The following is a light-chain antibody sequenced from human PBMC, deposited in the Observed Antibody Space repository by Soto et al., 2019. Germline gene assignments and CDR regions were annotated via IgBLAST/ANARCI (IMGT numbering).Light chain of an antibody. V-gene: IGLV4-60*02. CDR3: ETWDSNTHV. CDR1: SGHSSYI. Sequence: QLVLTQSSSASASLRSSVKLTCTLSSGHSSYIIAWHQQQPGKAPRYLMKLEGSGSYNKGSGVPDRFSGSISGADRYLTISNLQFEDEADYYCETWDSNTHVFGGGTKLTVL. CDR2: LEGSGSY. J-gene: IGLJ3*02.